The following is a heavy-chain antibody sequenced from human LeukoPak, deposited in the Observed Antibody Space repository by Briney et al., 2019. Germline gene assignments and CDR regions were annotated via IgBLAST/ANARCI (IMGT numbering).Heavy chain of an antibody. CDR1: GFTFSDYY. CDR3: ARGHVDTAMATYFDY. V-gene: IGHV3-11*06. CDR2: ISSSSSYT. J-gene: IGHJ4*02. Sequence: GGSLRLSCAASGFTFSDYYMSWIRQAPGKGLEWVSYISSSSSYTNYADSVKGRFTISRDNAKNSLYLQMNSLRAGDTAVYYCARGHVDTAMATYFDYWGQGTLVTVSS. D-gene: IGHD5-18*01.